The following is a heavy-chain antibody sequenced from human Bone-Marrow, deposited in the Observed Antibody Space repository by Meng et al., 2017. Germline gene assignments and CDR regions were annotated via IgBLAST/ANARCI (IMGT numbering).Heavy chain of an antibody. J-gene: IGHJ6*02. CDR3: ASTGDSSATYYYGMDV. CDR2: IIPIFGTA. CDR1: GGTFSSYA. D-gene: IGHD3-22*01. V-gene: IGHV1-69*13. Sequence: SVKVSCKASGGTFSSYAISWVRQAPGQGLEWMGGIIPIFGTANYAQKFQGRVTITADESTSTAYMELSSLRSEDTAVYYCASTGDSSATYYYGMDVWGQGTTVTVSS.